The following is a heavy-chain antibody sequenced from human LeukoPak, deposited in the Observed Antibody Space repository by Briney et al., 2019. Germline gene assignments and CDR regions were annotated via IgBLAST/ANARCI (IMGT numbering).Heavy chain of an antibody. J-gene: IGHJ4*02. CDR2: ISSSSRTI. D-gene: IGHD5-24*01. V-gene: IGHV3-48*02. Sequence: GGSLRLSCAASGFTFSDYDMNWVRQAPGKGLEWVSYISSSSRTIYYADSVRGRFTISRDNAKNSLYLQMNSLRDEDTAVYYCARSGSYNYAFYFDYWGQGTLVTVSS. CDR1: GFTFSDYD. CDR3: ARSGSYNYAFYFDY.